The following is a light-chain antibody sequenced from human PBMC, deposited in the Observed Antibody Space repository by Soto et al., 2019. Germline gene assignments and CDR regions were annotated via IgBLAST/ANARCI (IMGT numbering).Light chain of an antibody. J-gene: IGKJ5*01. V-gene: IGKV3-11*01. Sequence: EIVLTQSPATLSLSPGERATLSCRASQSVSNYLAWYQQKPGQAPRLLIYAASNRATGIPARFSGSGSGTDFTLTISRLEPEDFAVYYCQQYGSSITFGQGTRLEIK. CDR2: AAS. CDR3: QQYGSSIT. CDR1: QSVSNY.